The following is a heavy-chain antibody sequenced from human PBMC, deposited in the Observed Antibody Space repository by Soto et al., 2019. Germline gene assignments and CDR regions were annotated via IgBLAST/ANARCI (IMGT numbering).Heavy chain of an antibody. CDR1: GFTFSSYA. Sequence: QVQLVESGGGVVQPGRSLRLSCAASGFTFSSYAMHWVRHAPGKGLEWVAVISYDGRNKYYADSVKGRFTISRDNSKNSLYLQMNSLRAEDKAVYSCARDADCSGGSCYSRGGYFDYWGQGTLVTVSS. D-gene: IGHD2-15*01. J-gene: IGHJ4*02. V-gene: IGHV3-30-3*01. CDR3: ARDADCSGGSCYSRGGYFDY. CDR2: ISYDGRNK.